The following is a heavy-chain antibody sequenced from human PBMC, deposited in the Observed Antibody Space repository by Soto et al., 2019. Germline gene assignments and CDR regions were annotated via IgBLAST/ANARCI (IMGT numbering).Heavy chain of an antibody. J-gene: IGHJ4*02. D-gene: IGHD3-16*02. CDR2: ISSSSSTI. CDR3: ARDLSITFGGVIVGDYFDY. V-gene: IGHV3-48*01. CDR1: GFTFSSYS. Sequence: GGSLRLSCAASGFTFSSYSMNWVRQAPGKGLEWVSYISSSSSTIYYADSVKGRFTISRDNAKNSLYLQMNSLRAEDTAVYYCARDLSITFGGVIVGDYFDYWGQGTLVTVSS.